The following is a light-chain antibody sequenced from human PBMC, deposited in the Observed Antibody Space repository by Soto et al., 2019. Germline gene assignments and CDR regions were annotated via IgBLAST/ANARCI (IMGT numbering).Light chain of an antibody. Sequence: EILLTQSPGTLSFSTGERATLSCRASQSVSSSYLAWYQQKPGQAPRLLIYGASSRATGIPDRFSGSGSGTDFTLTISRLEPEDFAVYYCQQYGISPITFGQGARLEVK. CDR3: QQYGISPIT. V-gene: IGKV3-20*01. CDR2: GAS. CDR1: QSVSSSY. J-gene: IGKJ5*01.